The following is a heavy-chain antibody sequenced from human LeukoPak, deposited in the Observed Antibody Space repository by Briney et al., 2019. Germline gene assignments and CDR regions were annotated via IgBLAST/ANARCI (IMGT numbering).Heavy chain of an antibody. CDR1: GGSISSYY. V-gene: IGHV4-59*01. Sequence: PSETLSLTCTVSGGSISSYYWSWIRQPPGKGLEWIGYIYYSGSTNYNPSLKSRVTISVDTSKNQFSLKLSSVTAADTAVYYCARVDPGGWYSCDQWGQGTLVTVSS. CDR3: ARVDPGGWYSCDQ. CDR2: IYYSGST. D-gene: IGHD6-19*01. J-gene: IGHJ5*02.